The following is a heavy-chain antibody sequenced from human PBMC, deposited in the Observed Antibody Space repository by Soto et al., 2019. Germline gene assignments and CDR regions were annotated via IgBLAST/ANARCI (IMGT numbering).Heavy chain of an antibody. D-gene: IGHD6-13*01. CDR2: IYSGGST. CDR1: GFTVSSNY. J-gene: IGHJ6*02. V-gene: IGHV3-66*01. Sequence: GSLRLSCAASGFTVSSNYMSWVRQAPGKGLEWVSVIYSGGSTYYADSVKGRFTISRDNSKNTLYLQMNSLRAEDTAVYYCARDRVMGSSSWYYYYGMDVWGQGTTVTVSS. CDR3: ARDRVMGSSSWYYYYGMDV.